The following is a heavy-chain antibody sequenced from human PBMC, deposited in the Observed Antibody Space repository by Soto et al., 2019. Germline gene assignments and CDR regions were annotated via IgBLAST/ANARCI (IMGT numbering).Heavy chain of an antibody. Sequence: QVQLQESGPGLVKPSETLSLSCTVSGDPISRYHWSWIRQTPGKGLEWIGYVDNSGSTSYNPSLTSRFTILIVTSRKQFSLRLRSVTAADTTVYYCTGDRNNRVWYKYWGQGTLVTVSS. D-gene: IGHD6-19*01. CDR3: TGDRNNRVWYKY. CDR1: GDPISRYH. J-gene: IGHJ4*02. V-gene: IGHV4-59*01. CDR2: VDNSGST.